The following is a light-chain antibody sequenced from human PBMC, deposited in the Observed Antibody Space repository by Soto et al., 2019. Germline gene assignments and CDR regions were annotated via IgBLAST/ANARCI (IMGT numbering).Light chain of an antibody. V-gene: IGKV3-15*01. Sequence: EIVMTQAPATLSVSPGERAPLSFRARHSGRSDLAWYQQKPGQAPRLLLYGASTRATGIPVRFSGSGFGTEFTLTISSLQSEDFATYYCQQLESYPSTFGGGTKVDIK. J-gene: IGKJ4*01. CDR3: QQLESYPST. CDR1: HSGRSD. CDR2: GAS.